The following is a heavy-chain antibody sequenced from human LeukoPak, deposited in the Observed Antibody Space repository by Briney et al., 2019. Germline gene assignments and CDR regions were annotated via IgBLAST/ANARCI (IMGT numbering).Heavy chain of an antibody. J-gene: IGHJ3*02. D-gene: IGHD3-10*01. V-gene: IGHV4-4*07. Sequence: PSETLSLTCTVSGGSISGYYWSWIRQPAGKGLEWIGRIYTSGSTNYNPSLKSRVTMSVDTSKNQFSLKLSSVTAADTVVYYCARDFPYGSGTYFAFDIWGQGTMVTVSS. CDR2: IYTSGST. CDR1: GGSISGYY. CDR3: ARDFPYGSGTYFAFDI.